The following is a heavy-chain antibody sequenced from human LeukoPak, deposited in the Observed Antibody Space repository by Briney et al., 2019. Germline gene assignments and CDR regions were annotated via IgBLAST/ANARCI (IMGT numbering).Heavy chain of an antibody. CDR1: GDSVSSNSAA. CDR3: ARAGRLRRPGAFDI. V-gene: IGHV6-1*01. D-gene: IGHD4-17*01. J-gene: IGHJ3*02. Sequence: SQTLSLTCAISGDSVSSNSAAWNWIRQSPSRGLEWLGRTYYRSKWYNDYAVSVKGRIAISPDTSKNQFSLHLNSVTPEDTAVYYCARAGRLRRPGAFDIWGQGTMVTVSS. CDR2: TYYRSKWYN.